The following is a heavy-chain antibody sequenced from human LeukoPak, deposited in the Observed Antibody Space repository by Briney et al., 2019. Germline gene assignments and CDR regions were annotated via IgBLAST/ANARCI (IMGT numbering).Heavy chain of an antibody. D-gene: IGHD3-3*01. CDR3: ARSFARITIFGHFDY. J-gene: IGHJ4*02. CDR2: ISYDGSNK. V-gene: IGHV3-30-3*01. Sequence: XGLEXXXVISYDGSNKYYADSVNGRFTISRDNSKNTLYLQMNSLRAEDTAVYYCARSFARITIFGHFDYWGQGTLVTVSS.